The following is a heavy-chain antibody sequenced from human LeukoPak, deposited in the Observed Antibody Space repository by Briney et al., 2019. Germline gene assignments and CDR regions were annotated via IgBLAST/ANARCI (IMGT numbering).Heavy chain of an antibody. CDR2: ILYDGSNK. CDR1: GFTFSSYA. CDR3: ARDRPEYSSGWYGGFDY. D-gene: IGHD6-19*01. J-gene: IGHJ4*02. V-gene: IGHV3-30-3*01. Sequence: GGSLRLSCAASGFTFSSYAMHWVRQAPGKGLEWVAVILYDGSNKYYADSVKGRFTISRDNSKNTLYLQMNSLRAEDTAVYYCARDRPEYSSGWYGGFDYWGQGTLVTVSS.